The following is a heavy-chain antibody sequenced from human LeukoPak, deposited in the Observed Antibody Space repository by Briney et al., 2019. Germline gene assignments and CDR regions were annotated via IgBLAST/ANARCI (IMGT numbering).Heavy chain of an antibody. CDR2: IRNDGSNK. Sequence: GGSLRLSCSASGFTFSSYVMHWVRQAPGKGLEWVAFIRNDGSNKSYADSVKGRFTISRDNSKNTLYLQMNSLRPEDTAVYYCAKDGYSAYEPYYFDYWGQGTLVTVSS. V-gene: IGHV3-30*02. J-gene: IGHJ4*02. D-gene: IGHD5-12*01. CDR1: GFTFSSYV. CDR3: AKDGYSAYEPYYFDY.